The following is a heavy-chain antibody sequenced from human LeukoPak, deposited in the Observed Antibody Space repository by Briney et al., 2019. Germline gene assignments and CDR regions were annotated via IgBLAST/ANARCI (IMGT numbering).Heavy chain of an antibody. D-gene: IGHD2-2*01. Sequence: SETLSLSCVVSGYSFSSGYYWGWIQAPPEKRLEGIWIIYRSGNTYYKPSLKSRFTISGDNSKNPFSLQLNSLTAADTAVYYCARQAQVPAHFMDVWGKGTTVTVSS. V-gene: IGHV4-38-2*01. CDR1: GYSFSSGYY. J-gene: IGHJ6*03. CDR2: IYRSGNT. CDR3: ARQAQVPAHFMDV.